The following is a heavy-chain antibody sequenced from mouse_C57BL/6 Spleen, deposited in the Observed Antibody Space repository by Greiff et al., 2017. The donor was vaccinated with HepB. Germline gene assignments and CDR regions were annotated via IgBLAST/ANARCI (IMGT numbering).Heavy chain of an antibody. D-gene: IGHD2-5*01. CDR3: ARDLLAYYSNYEADYYAMDY. CDR2: ISYDGSN. J-gene: IGHJ4*01. CDR1: GYSITSGYY. Sequence: EVKLQESGPGLVKPSQSLSLTCSVTGYSITSGYYWNWIRQFPGNKLEWMGYISYDGSNNYNPSLKNRISITRDTSKNQFFLKLNSVTTEDTATYYCARDLLAYYSNYEADYYAMDYWGQGTSVTVSS. V-gene: IGHV3-6*01.